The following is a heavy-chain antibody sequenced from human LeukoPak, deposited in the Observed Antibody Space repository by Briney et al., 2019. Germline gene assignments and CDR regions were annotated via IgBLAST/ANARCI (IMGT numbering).Heavy chain of an antibody. CDR3: ARGRLASSTWPYYFDY. V-gene: IGHV4-59*12. J-gene: IGHJ4*02. CDR2: IYYTGST. CDR1: GGSISSNY. D-gene: IGHD6-13*01. Sequence: SETLSLTCTVSGGSISSNYWSWVRQPPGKGLELIGYIYYTGSTNYNPSLKSRVTISVDTSKNQFSLKLSSVTAADTAVYYCARGRLASSTWPYYFDYWGQGTLVTVSS.